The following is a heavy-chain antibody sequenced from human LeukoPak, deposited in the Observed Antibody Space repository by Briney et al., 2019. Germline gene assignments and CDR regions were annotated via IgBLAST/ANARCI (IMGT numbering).Heavy chain of an antibody. Sequence: GGPLRPSCRVSGFAHTNYWMHWVRQAPGKGLVWVARINGDGGSTMHADSVKGRFTISRDNAKNTLILQMNNLRAEDTAVYYCARERGNSWFAFDLWGQGTRVTVSS. J-gene: IGHJ5*02. D-gene: IGHD6-13*01. CDR2: INGDGGST. CDR3: ARERGNSWFAFDL. V-gene: IGHV3-74*03. CDR1: GFAHTNYW.